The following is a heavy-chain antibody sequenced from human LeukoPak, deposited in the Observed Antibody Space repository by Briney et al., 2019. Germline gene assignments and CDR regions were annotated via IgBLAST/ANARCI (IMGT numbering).Heavy chain of an antibody. CDR3: ARSYSSGWGFYFEY. J-gene: IGHJ4*02. V-gene: IGHV4-30-4*08. CDR1: GGSIRSGDHY. Sequence: SQTLSLTCTVSGGSIRSGDHYWSWIRQSPGKGLEWMGYIYYSGNTYYNPSLKSRLTISIDTSRNQFSLKVTSVTDADTAVYYCARSYSSGWGFYFEYWGQGTLVTVSS. D-gene: IGHD6-19*01. CDR2: IYYSGNT.